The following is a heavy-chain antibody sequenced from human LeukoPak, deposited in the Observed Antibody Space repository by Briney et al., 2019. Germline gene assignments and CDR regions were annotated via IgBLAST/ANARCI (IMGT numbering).Heavy chain of an antibody. CDR2: TNAYNGNT. CDR3: AREERYCSSSRCFVGVGNDY. V-gene: IGHV1-18*01. CDR1: GYTFGNSG. Sequence: GASVTVSCKASGYTFGNSGISWVRQAPGQGLEWMGWTNAYNGNTIYAENFQGRVTMTTDTSTSTAYMELTSLRSDDTAVYYCAREERYCSSSRCFVGVGNDYWGQGTLVSVSS. D-gene: IGHD2-2*01. J-gene: IGHJ4*02.